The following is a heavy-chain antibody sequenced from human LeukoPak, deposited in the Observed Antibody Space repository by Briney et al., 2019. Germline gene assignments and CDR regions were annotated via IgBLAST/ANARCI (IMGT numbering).Heavy chain of an antibody. CDR3: AKDMGGDYRIDY. J-gene: IGHJ4*02. CDR2: ISYDGSNK. CDR1: GFTFSSYG. V-gene: IGHV3-30*18. D-gene: IGHD4-11*01. Sequence: GGSLRLSCAASGFTFSSYGMHWVRQAPGKGLEWVAVISYDGSNKYYADSVKGLFTISRDNSKNTLYLQMNSLRAEDTAVYYCAKDMGGDYRIDYWGQGTLVTVS.